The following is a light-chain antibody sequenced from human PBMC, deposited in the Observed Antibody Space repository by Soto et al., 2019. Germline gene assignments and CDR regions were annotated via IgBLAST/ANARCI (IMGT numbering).Light chain of an antibody. CDR1: SXDLGAYKY. CDR2: EVS. V-gene: IGLV2-14*03. Sequence: QSALAQPASVSGSPGQSITISCAGTSXDLGAYKYVSWYQQHPDKAPKLILYEVSRRPSGVSNRFSGSKSGNTASLTISGLLAEDEADYSCSSYTNTSTLVFGTGTKATVL. CDR3: SSYTNTSTLV. J-gene: IGLJ1*01.